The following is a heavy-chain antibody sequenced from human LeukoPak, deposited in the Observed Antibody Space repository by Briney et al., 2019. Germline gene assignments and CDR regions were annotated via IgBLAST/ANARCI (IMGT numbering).Heavy chain of an antibody. CDR3: AKYSRHLDY. J-gene: IGHJ4*02. CDR2: ISSGDGDA. V-gene: IGHV3-23*01. CDR1: GFTFRNYA. Sequence: GGSLRLSCAASGFTFRNYAMSWVRQAPGKGLEWVSIISSGDGDAYYADSVKGRFTISRDNSKNTLFLQMNSLRADDTAVYYCAKYSRHLDYWGQGTLVTVSS. D-gene: IGHD2-21*01.